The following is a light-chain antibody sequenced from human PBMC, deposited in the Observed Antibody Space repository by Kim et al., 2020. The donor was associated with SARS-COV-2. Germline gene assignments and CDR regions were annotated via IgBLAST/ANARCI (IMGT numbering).Light chain of an antibody. CDR2: RNN. Sequence: HTPKHTCTRNGNKCGTQGAAWHQPHPGPPPQLRSYRNNNRPSGISERFSASMSGNTASLTITGLQPEDEADYYCSAWDSSLSAQVFGGGTQLTVL. CDR1: GNKCGTQG. CDR3: SAWDSSLSAQV. V-gene: IGLV10-54*04. J-gene: IGLJ3*02.